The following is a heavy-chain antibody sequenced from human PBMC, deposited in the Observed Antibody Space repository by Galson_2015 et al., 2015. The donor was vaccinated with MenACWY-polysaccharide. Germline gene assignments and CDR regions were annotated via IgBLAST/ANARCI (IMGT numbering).Heavy chain of an antibody. Sequence: QSGAEVKKPGESLRISCKVSGYRFTGYWIGWVRQMSGKGLEWMGIIYASDSETRYNPSFQGQVTITADRSTSTAYLHLGSLKASDTAMYYCGRVYLGNYYAMDVWGQGTTVIVTS. CDR2: IYASDSET. J-gene: IGHJ6*02. CDR3: GRVYLGNYYAMDV. D-gene: IGHD2-8*01. CDR1: GYRFTGYW. V-gene: IGHV5-51*01.